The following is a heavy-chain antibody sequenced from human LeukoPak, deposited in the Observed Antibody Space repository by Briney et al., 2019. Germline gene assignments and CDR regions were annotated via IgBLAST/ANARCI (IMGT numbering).Heavy chain of an antibody. CDR2: ISSSSSYI. CDR3: ARKDSGWYDY. D-gene: IGHD6-19*01. V-gene: IGHV3-21*04. Sequence: GGSLRLSCAASGFTFSSYSMNWVRQAPGKGLEWVSSISSSSSYIYYADSVKGRFTISRDNSKNTLYLQMSSLRVEDTAMYYCARKDSGWYDYWGQGTLVTVSS. J-gene: IGHJ4*02. CDR1: GFTFSSYS.